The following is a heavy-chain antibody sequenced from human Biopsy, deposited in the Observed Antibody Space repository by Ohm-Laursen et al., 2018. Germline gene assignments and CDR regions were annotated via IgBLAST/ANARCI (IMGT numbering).Heavy chain of an antibody. J-gene: IGHJ4*02. D-gene: IGHD6-19*01. CDR2: IYDRGSTA. V-gene: IGHV4-61*01. Sequence: GTLSLTCTVSGDSVSSCSFYWTWIRQPPGQGLEYVGYIYDRGSTANYNPSLVSRVTMSVDMPKNQFSLKLISVTAADTAIYYCARGMRSSGWPYFDSWGQGTLVTVAS. CDR3: ARGMRSSGWPYFDS. CDR1: GDSVSSCSFY.